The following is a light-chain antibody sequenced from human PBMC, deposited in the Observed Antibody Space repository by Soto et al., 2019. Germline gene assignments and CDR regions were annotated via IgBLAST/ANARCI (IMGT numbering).Light chain of an antibody. CDR2: EVT. CDR1: SSDIGGYNA. J-gene: IGLJ1*01. V-gene: IGLV2-14*01. CDR3: NSFRVSHLYV. Sequence: LTHPASVSGSPGQTITISCTGTSSDIGGYNAVSWYQHHPGKAPKLIIYEVTHRPSGVSDRFSASKSGNTASLTISGLQAEDEADYYCNSFRVSHLYVFGTGTKVTVL.